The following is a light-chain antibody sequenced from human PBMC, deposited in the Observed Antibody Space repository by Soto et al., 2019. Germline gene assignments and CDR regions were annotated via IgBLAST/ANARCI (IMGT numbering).Light chain of an antibody. J-gene: IGLJ2*01. CDR3: AAWDDSLSGLV. CDR1: TSSIGSNY. CDR2: SNN. Sequence: QSALTQPPSASGTPGQRVTISCSGSTSSIGSNYVYWYQQLPGTAPKLLIYSNNQRPSGVPDRFSGSKSGTSASLAISGLRSEDEADYHCAAWDDSLSGLVFGGGTKVTV. V-gene: IGLV1-47*01.